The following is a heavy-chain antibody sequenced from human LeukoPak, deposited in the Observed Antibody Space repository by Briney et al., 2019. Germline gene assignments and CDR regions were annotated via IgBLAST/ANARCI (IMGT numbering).Heavy chain of an antibody. CDR3: ARHHYGDTAYYYYGMDV. J-gene: IGHJ6*02. Sequence: GESLKISCKGSGYSFTSYWIGWVRQMPGKGLEWMGIIYPGDSDTRYSPSFQGQVTISADKSISTAYLQWSSLKASDTAMYYCARHHYGDTAYYYYGMDVWGQGITVTVSS. D-gene: IGHD4-17*01. V-gene: IGHV5-51*01. CDR1: GYSFTSYW. CDR2: IYPGDSDT.